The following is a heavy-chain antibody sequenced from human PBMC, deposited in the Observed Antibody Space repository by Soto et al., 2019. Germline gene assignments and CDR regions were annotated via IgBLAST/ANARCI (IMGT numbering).Heavy chain of an antibody. CDR1: GGSISSGGYY. CDR3: ARAPTGYCSGGSCYFDY. V-gene: IGHV4-31*03. D-gene: IGHD2-15*01. J-gene: IGHJ4*02. CDR2: IYYSGST. Sequence: QVQLQESGPGLVKPSQTLSLTCTVSGGSISSGGYYWSWIRQPPGKGLEWIGYIYYSGSTYYNPSLKSRVTISVDTSKNQFSLKLSSVTAADTAVYYCARAPTGYCSGGSCYFDYWGEGTLVTVSS.